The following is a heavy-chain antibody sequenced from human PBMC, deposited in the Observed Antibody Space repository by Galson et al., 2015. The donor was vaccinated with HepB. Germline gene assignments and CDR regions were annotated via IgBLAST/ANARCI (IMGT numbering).Heavy chain of an antibody. V-gene: IGHV3-23*01. CDR1: GFTFSSYA. Sequence: SLRLSCAASGFTFSSYAMSWVRQAPGKGLEWVSVITGSGGSTYYADSLKGRFTISRDNAKNSLYLQMNSLRAEDTAVYYCASAPNYYGMDVWGQGTTVTVSS. CDR3: ASAPNYYGMDV. J-gene: IGHJ6*02. CDR2: ITGSGGST.